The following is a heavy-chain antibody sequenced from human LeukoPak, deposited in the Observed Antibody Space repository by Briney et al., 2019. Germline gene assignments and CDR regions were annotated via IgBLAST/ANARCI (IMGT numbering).Heavy chain of an antibody. CDR1: WFTVSSNY. J-gene: IGHJ6*02. CDR3: ARGPVAAAGSHNYNYYGMDV. CDR2: IYSGGSA. D-gene: IGHD6-13*01. Sequence: GGSLRLSCAASWFTVSSNYMTWVRQAPGKGLEWVSVIYSGGSAYYADSVKGRFTISRDNSKNTLYLQMNSLRAEDTAVYFCARGPVAAAGSHNYNYYGMDVWGQGTTVTVSS. V-gene: IGHV3-53*01.